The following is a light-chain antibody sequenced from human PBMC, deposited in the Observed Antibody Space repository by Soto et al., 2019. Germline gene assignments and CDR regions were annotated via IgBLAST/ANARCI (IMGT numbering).Light chain of an antibody. V-gene: IGKV1-27*01. CDR1: QGISNY. CDR2: AAS. CDR3: QKYNSAPQT. Sequence: DIQKTQSPSSLSASVGDRVTITCRASQGISNYLAWYQQKPGKVPKLLIYAASTLHSGVPSRFSGSGSGTDFTLTISSLQPEDVATYYCQKYNSAPQTFGQGTKVEIK. J-gene: IGKJ1*01.